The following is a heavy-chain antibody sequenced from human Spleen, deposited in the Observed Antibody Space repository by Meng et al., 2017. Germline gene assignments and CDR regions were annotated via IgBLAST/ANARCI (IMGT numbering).Heavy chain of an antibody. V-gene: IGHV4-4*02. Sequence: LQESCPGVVKPSGTLSLTCTVSGGSISSSNWWTWVRLPPGKGLEWIGEIYPSGSTNYHPSLKSRVTISVDKSKNQFSLKLSSVTAADTAVYYCAKVHSNSPYFDYWGQGTLVTVSS. D-gene: IGHD6-6*01. J-gene: IGHJ4*02. CDR2: IYPSGST. CDR1: GGSISSSNW. CDR3: AKVHSNSPYFDY.